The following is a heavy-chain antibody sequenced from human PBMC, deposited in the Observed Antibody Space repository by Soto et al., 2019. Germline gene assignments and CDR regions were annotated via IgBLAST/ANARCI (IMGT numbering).Heavy chain of an antibody. J-gene: IGHJ4*02. CDR1: GGSISSGGYY. CDR2: IYYSGTT. CDR3: ARSSQSTVTTFVY. D-gene: IGHD4-17*01. V-gene: IGHV4-31*03. Sequence: SETLSLTCTVSGGSISSGGYYLSWIRQHPGKGLEWIGYIYYSGTTYYNPSLKSRVTISVDTSKNQFSLKLSAVTVGYMAVFFVARSSQSTVTTFVYWGKGTLVPVSS.